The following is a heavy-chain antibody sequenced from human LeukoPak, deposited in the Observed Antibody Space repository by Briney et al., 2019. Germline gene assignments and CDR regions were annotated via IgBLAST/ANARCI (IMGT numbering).Heavy chain of an antibody. CDR2: IYYSGST. CDR3: ARGPIPLGYCSSTSCYKGYYFDY. J-gene: IGHJ4*02. D-gene: IGHD2-2*02. V-gene: IGHV4-31*03. CDR1: GGSISSGGYS. Sequence: SQTLSLTCTVAGGSISSGGYSWSWIRQHPGKGLEWIGYIYYSGSTYYNPSLKSRVTISVDTSKNQFSLKLSSVTAADTAVYYCARGPIPLGYCSSTSCYKGYYFDYWGQGTLVTVSS.